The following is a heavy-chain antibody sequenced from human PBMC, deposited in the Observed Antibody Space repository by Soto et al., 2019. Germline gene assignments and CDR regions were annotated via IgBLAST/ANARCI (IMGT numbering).Heavy chain of an antibody. J-gene: IGHJ6*02. D-gene: IGHD3-3*01. V-gene: IGHV3-73*01. Sequence: AGGSLRLSCAASGFTFSGSAMHWVRQASGKGLEWVGRIRSKANSYATAYAASVKGRFTISRDDSKNTAYLQMNSLKTEDTAVYYCTSNYDYDFWSDSNPYYYYGMDVWGQGTTVTVSS. CDR2: IRSKANSYAT. CDR1: GFTFSGSA. CDR3: TSNYDYDFWSDSNPYYYYGMDV.